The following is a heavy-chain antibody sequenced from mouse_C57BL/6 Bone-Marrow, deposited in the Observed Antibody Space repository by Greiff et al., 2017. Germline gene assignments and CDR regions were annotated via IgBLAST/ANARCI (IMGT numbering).Heavy chain of an antibody. D-gene: IGHD2-10*02. J-gene: IGHJ1*03. CDR3: ARFGGYGYWYFDV. CDR1: GYTFTSYW. V-gene: IGHV1-52*01. Sequence: QVQLQQPGAELVRPGSSVKLSCKASGYTFTSYWMHWVKQRPKQGLEWIGNIDPSDSETHYNQKFKDKATLTVDKSSSTAYMQLSSLTSEDSAVYYCARFGGYGYWYFDVWGTGTTVTVSS. CDR2: IDPSDSET.